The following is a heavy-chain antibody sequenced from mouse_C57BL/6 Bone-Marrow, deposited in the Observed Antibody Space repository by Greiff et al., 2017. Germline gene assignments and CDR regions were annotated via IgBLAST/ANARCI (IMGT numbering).Heavy chain of an antibody. CDR2: ISSGGSYT. CDR1: GFTFSSYG. D-gene: IGHD3-3*01. Sequence: EVQGVESGGDLVKPGGSLKLSCAASGFTFSSYGMSWVRQTPDKRLAWVATISSGGSYTYYPDSVKGRFTISRDNAKNTLYLQMSSLKSEDTAMYYCARQRDWPFDYWGQGTTLTVSS. V-gene: IGHV5-6*01. CDR3: ARQRDWPFDY. J-gene: IGHJ2*01.